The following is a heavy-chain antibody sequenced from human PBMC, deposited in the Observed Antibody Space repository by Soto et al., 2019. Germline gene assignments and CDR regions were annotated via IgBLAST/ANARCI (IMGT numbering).Heavy chain of an antibody. J-gene: IGHJ4*02. CDR1: GSTFTSYD. V-gene: IGHV1-8*01. CDR3: ARNSDFWSGYYSY. Sequence: GASVKVSCKASGSTFTSYDINWVRQATGQGLEWMGWMNPNSGNTGYAQKFQGRVTMTRNTSISTAYMELSSLRSEDTAVYYCARNSDFWSGYYSYWGQGALVTVFS. CDR2: MNPNSGNT. D-gene: IGHD3-3*01.